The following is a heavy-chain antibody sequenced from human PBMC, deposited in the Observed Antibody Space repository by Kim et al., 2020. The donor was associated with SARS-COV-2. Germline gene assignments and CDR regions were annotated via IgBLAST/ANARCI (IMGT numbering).Heavy chain of an antibody. D-gene: IGHD2-15*01. CDR3: ARDRGKGLVIAATLWDDWFDP. Sequence: ASVKVSCKASGYTFTSYYMHWVRQAPGQGLEWMGIINPSGGSTSYAQKFQGRVTMTRDTSTSTVYMELSSLRSEDTAVYYCARDRGKGLVIAATLWDDWFDPWGQGTLVTVSP. V-gene: IGHV1-46*01. J-gene: IGHJ5*02. CDR1: GYTFTSYY. CDR2: INPSGGST.